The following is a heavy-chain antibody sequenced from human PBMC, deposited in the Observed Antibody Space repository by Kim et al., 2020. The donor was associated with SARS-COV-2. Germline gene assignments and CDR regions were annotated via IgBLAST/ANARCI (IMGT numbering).Heavy chain of an antibody. D-gene: IGHD3-9*01. CDR3: ARDILTGYYSDYYGGR. Sequence: GGSLRLSCAASGFTFSSYSMNWVRQAPGKGLEWVSSISSSSSYIYYADSVKGRFTISRDNAKNSLYLQMNSLRAEDTAVYYCARDILTGYYSDYYGGRLGPRDHGHRLL. J-gene: IGHJ6*02. CDR2: ISSSSSYI. CDR1: GFTFSSYS. V-gene: IGHV3-21*01.